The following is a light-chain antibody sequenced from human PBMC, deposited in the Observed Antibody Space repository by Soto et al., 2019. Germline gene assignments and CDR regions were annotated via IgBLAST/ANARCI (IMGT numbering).Light chain of an antibody. Sequence: QSVLTQPASVSGSPGQSITISCSGTSSNIGGYNVVSWYQQHPGKAPKVIVYEGIKRPSGVSDRFPGSTSGSTASLTISGLQAEDEPEYYCCSYVGATTYVFGSGTKVTVL. J-gene: IGLJ1*01. CDR1: SSNIGGYNV. CDR3: CSYVGATTYV. CDR2: EGI. V-gene: IGLV2-23*01.